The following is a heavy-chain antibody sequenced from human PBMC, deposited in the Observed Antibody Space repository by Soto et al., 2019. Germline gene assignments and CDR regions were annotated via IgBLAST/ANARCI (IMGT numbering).Heavy chain of an antibody. Sequence: QVQLVESGGGVVQPGRSLRLSCAASGFTFSSYGMHWFRQAPGTGLEWVAVIWYDGSNKYYADSVKGRFTISRDNSKNTLYLQLNSMRAEDTAVYYCARELNPAWYYFDYWGQGTLVTVSS. CDR2: IWYDGSNK. J-gene: IGHJ4*02. D-gene: IGHD2-2*01. V-gene: IGHV3-33*01. CDR3: ARELNPAWYYFDY. CDR1: GFTFSSYG.